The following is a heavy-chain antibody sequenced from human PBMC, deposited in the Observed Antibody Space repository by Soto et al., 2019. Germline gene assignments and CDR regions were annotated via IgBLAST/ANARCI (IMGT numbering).Heavy chain of an antibody. D-gene: IGHD5-12*01. V-gene: IGHV4-39*01. CDR2: IYYSGST. CDR3: ARPPRDGYHYTYFDY. CDR1: GGSISSSSYY. Sequence: SETLSLTCTVSGGSISSSSYYWGWIRQPPGKGLEWIGSIYYSGSTYYNPSLKSRVTISVDTSKNQFSLKLSSVTAADTAVYYCARPPRDGYHYTYFDYWGQGTLVTVSS. J-gene: IGHJ4*02.